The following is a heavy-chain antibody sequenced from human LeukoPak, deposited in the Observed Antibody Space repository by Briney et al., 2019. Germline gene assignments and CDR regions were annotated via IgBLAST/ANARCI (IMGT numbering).Heavy chain of an antibody. V-gene: IGHV3-53*01. Sequence: GGSLRLSCAASGFPVRSNYMTWVRQAPQKGLEWVSTIHSDGSKYYVDSVKGRFIISRDISQNTVYLEMNSLRAEDAAVYYCAKPKPRDCSGGSCYWYFDYWGQGAPVTVSS. CDR2: IHSDGSK. CDR1: GFPVRSNY. J-gene: IGHJ4*02. D-gene: IGHD2-15*01. CDR3: AKPKPRDCSGGSCYWYFDY.